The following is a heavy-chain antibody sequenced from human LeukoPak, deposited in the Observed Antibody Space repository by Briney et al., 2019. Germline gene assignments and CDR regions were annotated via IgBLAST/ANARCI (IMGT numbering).Heavy chain of an antibody. V-gene: IGHV4-34*01. CDR1: GGSFSGYY. Sequence: PSETLFLTCAVYGGSFSGYYWSWIRQPPGKGLEWIGEINHSGSTNYNPSLKSRVTISVDTSKNQFSLKLSSVTASDTAVYYCARAYSSSFVAYTREYNWFDPWGQGTLVTVSS. CDR3: ARAYSSSFVAYTREYNWFDP. CDR2: INHSGST. D-gene: IGHD6-6*01. J-gene: IGHJ5*02.